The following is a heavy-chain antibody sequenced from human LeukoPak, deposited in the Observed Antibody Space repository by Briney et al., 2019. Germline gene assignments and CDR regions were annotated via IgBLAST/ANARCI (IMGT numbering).Heavy chain of an antibody. V-gene: IGHV4-59*01. CDR1: GGSITESY. CDR2: IYYSGST. CDR3: TRVGNYYDSSGYSWIFDY. J-gene: IGHJ4*02. D-gene: IGHD3-22*01. Sequence: SETLSLTCTVSGGSITESYWSWIRQPPGKGLEWIGYIYYSGSTNYNPSLKSRVTISVDTSKNQFSLKLSSVTAADTAVYYCTRVGNYYDSSGYSWIFDYWGQGTLVTVSS.